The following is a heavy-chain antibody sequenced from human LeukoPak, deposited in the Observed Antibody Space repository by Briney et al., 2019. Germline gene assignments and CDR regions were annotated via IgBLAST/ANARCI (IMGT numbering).Heavy chain of an antibody. CDR1: GYTFTSYF. J-gene: IGHJ3*02. D-gene: IGHD3-9*01. CDR3: ARQSMTGNERGDDAFDI. CDR2: ISAHNGNT. V-gene: IGHV1-18*04. Sequence: ASVKVSCKASGYTFTSYFMHWVRQAPGQGLEWMGWISAHNGNTNYAQKFQGRVAMTTDTSTSTAYMELRSLRSDDTAVYYCARQSMTGNERGDDAFDIWGQETMVTVSS.